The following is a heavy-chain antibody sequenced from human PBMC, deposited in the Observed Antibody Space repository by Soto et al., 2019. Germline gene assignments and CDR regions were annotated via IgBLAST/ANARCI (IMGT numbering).Heavy chain of an antibody. Sequence: PGGSLRLSCAASGFTFSSYGMHWVRQAPGKGLEWVAVIWYDGSNKYYADSVKGRFTISRDNSKNTLYLQMNSLRAEDTAVYYCASLGAAAGPFDYWGQGTLVTVSS. D-gene: IGHD6-13*01. CDR3: ASLGAAAGPFDY. V-gene: IGHV3-33*01. J-gene: IGHJ4*02. CDR2: IWYDGSNK. CDR1: GFTFSSYG.